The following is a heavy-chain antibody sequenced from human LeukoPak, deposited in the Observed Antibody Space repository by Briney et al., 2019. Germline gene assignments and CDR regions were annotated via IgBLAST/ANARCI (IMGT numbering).Heavy chain of an antibody. J-gene: IGHJ4*02. V-gene: IGHV4-59*01. CDR2: IHYSGRT. CDR3: ARVNPTMITPSEY. Sequence: PSETLSLTCTVSGGSMATCYWSWIREAPGKGLEWIGNIHYSGRTNYNPSLKSRVTISVDTSKNQFSLKLRSVTAADTAVYYCARVNPTMITPSEYWGQGTLVTVSP. D-gene: IGHD3-16*01. CDR1: GGSMATCY.